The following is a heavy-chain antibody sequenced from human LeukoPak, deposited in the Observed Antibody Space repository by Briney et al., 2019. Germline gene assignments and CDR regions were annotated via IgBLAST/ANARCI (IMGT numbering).Heavy chain of an antibody. CDR2: INVIVST. J-gene: IGHJ1*01. CDR1: GGSFSVYS. D-gene: IGHD6-19*01. Sequence: PAETLSLTCPAYGGSFSVYSWSWIRQPPGKGREWIGEINVIVSTNYNPTLRRGVSTSVDTTTNQPCLKLICVTAADTAVYYCARSRYSSGWSGTAKGIYFQHWGQGTLVTVSS. CDR3: ARSRYSSGWSGTAKGIYFQH. V-gene: IGHV4-34*01.